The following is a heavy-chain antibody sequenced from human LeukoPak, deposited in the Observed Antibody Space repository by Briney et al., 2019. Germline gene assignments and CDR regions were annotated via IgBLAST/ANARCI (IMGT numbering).Heavy chain of an antibody. CDR2: IRYDGSNK. J-gene: IGHJ4*02. Sequence: GGSLRLSCAASGFTFSSYGMHWVRQVPGKGLEWVAFIRYDGSNKYYADPVKGRFTISRDNSKNTLYLQMNSLRAEDTAVYYCASRRDGCSYYFDYWGQGTLVTVSS. D-gene: IGHD5-24*01. V-gene: IGHV3-30*02. CDR3: ASRRDGCSYYFDY. CDR1: GFTFSSYG.